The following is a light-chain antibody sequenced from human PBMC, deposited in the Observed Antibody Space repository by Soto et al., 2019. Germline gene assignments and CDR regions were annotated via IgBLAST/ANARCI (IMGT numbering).Light chain of an antibody. Sequence: EVVLTQSPATLSLSPGERATLSCRSSQSISGLAWYQQKPGQAPRLLIYDASNRATDIPARFSGSGSGTDFTLTISRLAPEDFAVYYCQQRGAFGQGTKVEIK. J-gene: IGKJ2*01. V-gene: IGKV3-11*01. CDR3: QQRGA. CDR1: QSISG. CDR2: DAS.